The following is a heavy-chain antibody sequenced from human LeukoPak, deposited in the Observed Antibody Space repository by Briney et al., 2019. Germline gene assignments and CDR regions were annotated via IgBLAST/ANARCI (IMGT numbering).Heavy chain of an antibody. CDR2: IKQDGSEK. J-gene: IGHJ6*02. D-gene: IGHD2/OR15-2a*01. Sequence: GGSLRLSCAASGFTFSSYWMSWVRQAPGKGLEWVANIKQDGSEKYYVDSVKGRFTISRDNAKKSLFLQMNSLRAEDTAVYNCPRAFSHQFSFYYYYYGLDFWAKGPRSPSP. CDR3: PRAFSHQFSFYYYYYGLDF. V-gene: IGHV3-7*01. CDR1: GFTFSSYW.